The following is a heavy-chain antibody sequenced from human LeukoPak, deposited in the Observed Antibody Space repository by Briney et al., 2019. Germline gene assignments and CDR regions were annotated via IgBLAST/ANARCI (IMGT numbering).Heavy chain of an antibody. CDR1: GFTFTSYN. CDR3: TTGIKLHPKLGED. V-gene: IGHV3-21*03. Sequence: GGSLRLSCAASGFTFTSYNMNWVRQAPGKGLEWVSSISSGSSYIYYADSVKGRFTISRDNAKNSLYLQMNSLKTEDTAVYYCTTGIKLHPKLGEDWGQGTLVTVSS. D-gene: IGHD5-18*01. J-gene: IGHJ4*02. CDR2: ISSGSSYI.